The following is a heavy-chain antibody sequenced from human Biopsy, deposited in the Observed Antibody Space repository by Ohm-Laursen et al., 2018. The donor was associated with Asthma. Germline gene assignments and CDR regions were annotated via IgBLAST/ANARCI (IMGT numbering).Heavy chain of an antibody. CDR2: ISFDGSNK. CDR1: GFTFSNYG. Sequence: SLRLSYSASGFTFSNYGMHWVRQAPGKGLDWVAVISFDGSNKNYTDSVKGRFTISRDNSRNTLHLQMNSLRAEDTAVYYCAKDVFPGWELRRGPDYWGQGTLVTVSS. V-gene: IGHV3-30*18. CDR3: AKDVFPGWELRRGPDY. D-gene: IGHD1-26*01. J-gene: IGHJ4*02.